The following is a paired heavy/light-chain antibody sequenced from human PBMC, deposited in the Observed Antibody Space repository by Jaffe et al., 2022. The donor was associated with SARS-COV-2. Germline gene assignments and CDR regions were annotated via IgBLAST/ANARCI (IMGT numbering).Heavy chain of an antibody. V-gene: IGHV3-7*01. CDR2: VKQDGSEK. J-gene: IGHJ4*02. CDR1: GFTFSRNW. CDR3: VREMAGIWRTFEN. Sequence: EVKLVESGGGLVQPGGSLTLSCAVSGFTFSRNWMSWVRQAPGKGLEWVANVKQDGSEKNYVGSVKGRFSISRDNAKNSLYLQMNSLRAEDTAVYFCVREMAGIWRTFENWGRGALVSVSS.
Light chain of an antibody. Sequence: QSALTQPPSASGSPGQSVAISCTGTSSVLGNNHVSWYQQYPGKAPKLMIYEVSERPSGVPDRFSGSKSGNTASLTVSGLQADDEADYYCYSYTGNNNLIFGGGTKLTVL. CDR1: SSVLGNNH. J-gene: IGLJ2*01. CDR2: EVS. CDR3: YSYTGNNNLI. V-gene: IGLV2-8*01.